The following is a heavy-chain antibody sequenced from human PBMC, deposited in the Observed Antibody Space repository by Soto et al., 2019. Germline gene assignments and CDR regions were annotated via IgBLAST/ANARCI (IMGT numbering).Heavy chain of an antibody. CDR1: GGSISSHY. D-gene: IGHD3-3*01. CDR3: AKLNDFWTGYYSTTWFDP. Sequence: SETLSLTCTVSGGSISSHYWSWIRQPPGKGLEWIGYIYYSGSTNYNPSLKSRVTISVDTSKNQFSLKLPFVTAADTAVFYCAKLNDFWTGYYSTTWFDPWGQGTLVTVSS. CDR2: IYYSGST. V-gene: IGHV4-59*11. J-gene: IGHJ5*02.